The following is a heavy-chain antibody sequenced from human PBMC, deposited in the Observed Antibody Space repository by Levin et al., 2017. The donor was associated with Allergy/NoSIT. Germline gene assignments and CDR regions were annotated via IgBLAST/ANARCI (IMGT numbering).Heavy chain of an antibody. CDR1: GGSFSGYY. CDR3: ARGNQYYYDSSGYGGWFDP. D-gene: IGHD3-22*01. J-gene: IGHJ5*02. CDR2: INHSGST. Sequence: SQTLSLTCAVYGGSFSGYYWSWIRQPPGKGLEWIGEINHSGSTNYNPSLKSRVTISVDTSKNQFSLKLSSVTAADTAVYYCARGNQYYYDSSGYGGWFDPWGQGTLVTVSS. V-gene: IGHV4-34*01.